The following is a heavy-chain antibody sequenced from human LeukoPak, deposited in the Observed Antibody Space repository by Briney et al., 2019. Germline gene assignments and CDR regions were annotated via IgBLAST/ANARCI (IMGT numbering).Heavy chain of an antibody. CDR2: IIPTFGTA. V-gene: IGHV1-69*05. J-gene: IGHJ4*02. D-gene: IGHD3-10*01. CDR3: ARGEWFGELLTTSSPFDY. CDR1: GGTFSSYA. Sequence: GASVKVSRKASGGTFSSYAISWVRQAPGQGLEWMGRIIPTFGTANYAQKFQGRVTITTDESTSTAYMELSSLRSEDTAVYYCARGEWFGELLTTSSPFDYWGQGTLVTVSS.